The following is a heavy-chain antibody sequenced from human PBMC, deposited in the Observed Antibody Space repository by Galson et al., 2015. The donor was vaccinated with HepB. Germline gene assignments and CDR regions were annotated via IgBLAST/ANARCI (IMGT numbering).Heavy chain of an antibody. CDR3: ARDNFWSGYYH. Sequence: SVKVSCKASGYTFTGYYMHWVRQAPGQGLEWMGIINPSGGSTSYAQKFQGRVTMTRDTSTSTVYMELSSLRSEDTAVYYRARDNFWSGYYHWGQGTLVTVSS. J-gene: IGHJ4*02. D-gene: IGHD3-3*01. V-gene: IGHV1-46*01. CDR1: GYTFTGYY. CDR2: INPSGGST.